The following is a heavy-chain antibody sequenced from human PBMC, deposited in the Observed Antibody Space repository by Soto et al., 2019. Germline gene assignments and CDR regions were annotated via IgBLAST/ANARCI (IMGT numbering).Heavy chain of an antibody. CDR1: GFTFSIFA. CDR3: AKEVSLGSTVDLGY. D-gene: IGHD7-27*01. J-gene: IGHJ4*02. CDR2: ISDSGGST. V-gene: IGHV3-23*01. Sequence: PGGSLRLSCAASGFTFSIFAMSWVRQSPGKGLEWVSTISDSGGSTYYADAVKGRFSISRDNSMGTLYLQMKSLRVEDTAIYYCAKEVSLGSTVDLGYWGQGTLVTV.